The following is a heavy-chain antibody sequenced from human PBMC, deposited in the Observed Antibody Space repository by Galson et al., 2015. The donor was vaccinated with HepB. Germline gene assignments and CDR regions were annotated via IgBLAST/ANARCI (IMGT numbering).Heavy chain of an antibody. V-gene: IGHV3-74*01. CDR3: ARERDSYGNEGMSY. Sequence: SLRLSCAASGFTFSSYWMHWVRQAPGKGLVWVSRINSDGSSTNYADSVKGRFTISRDNAKNTLYLQMNSLRAEDTAVYYCARERDSYGNEGMSYWGQGTLVTVSS. CDR2: INSDGSST. CDR1: GFTFSSYW. J-gene: IGHJ4*02. D-gene: IGHD5-18*01.